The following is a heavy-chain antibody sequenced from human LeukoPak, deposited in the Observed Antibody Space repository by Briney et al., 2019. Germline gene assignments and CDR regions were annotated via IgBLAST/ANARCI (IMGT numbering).Heavy chain of an antibody. CDR3: ARAPDGYEAFDI. D-gene: IGHD3-22*01. CDR1: GFTFSSYS. V-gene: IGHV3-48*02. J-gene: IGHJ3*02. Sequence: GGSLRLSCAASGFTFSSYSMNWVRQAPGKGLEWVSYISSSTNTIYYADSVKGRFTISRDNAKNSLFLQMNSLRDEDTAVYYCARAPDGYEAFDIWGQGTMVTVSS. CDR2: ISSSTNTI.